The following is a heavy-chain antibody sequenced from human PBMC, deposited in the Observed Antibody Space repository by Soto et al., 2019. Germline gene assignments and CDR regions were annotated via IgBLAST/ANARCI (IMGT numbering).Heavy chain of an antibody. Sequence: GPAQVKPRQTLTLTCTFSGFSLTTSGVGVGWIRQSPGRAPEWLALIYWDDDKRYSPSLKSRLTITKDASKNQVVLTRADLDPADTATYYCAHRVLRTVFGLVTTTAIYFDFWGQGTPVAVSS. CDR3: AHRVLRTVFGLVTTTAIYFDF. D-gene: IGHD3-3*01. CDR1: GFSLTTSGVG. J-gene: IGHJ4*02. CDR2: IYWDDDK. V-gene: IGHV2-5*02.